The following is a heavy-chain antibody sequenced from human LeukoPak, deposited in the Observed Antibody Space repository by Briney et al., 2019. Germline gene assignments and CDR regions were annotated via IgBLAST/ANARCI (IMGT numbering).Heavy chain of an antibody. CDR2: ISYDGSNK. D-gene: IGHD3-10*01. CDR3: ARGGPSGDGMDV. Sequence: GGSLRLSCAASGFTFSSYAMHWVRQAPGKGLEWVAVISYDGSNKYYADAVKGRFTISRDNSKNTLYLQMNSLRAEDTAVYYCARGGPSGDGMDVWGQGTTVTVPS. CDR1: GFTFSSYA. V-gene: IGHV3-30-3*01. J-gene: IGHJ6*02.